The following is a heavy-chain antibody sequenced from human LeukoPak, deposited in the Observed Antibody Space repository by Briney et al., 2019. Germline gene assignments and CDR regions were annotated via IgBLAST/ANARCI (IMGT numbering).Heavy chain of an antibody. J-gene: IGHJ4*02. CDR1: GGSFSGYY. CDR2: INHSGST. V-gene: IGHV4-34*01. D-gene: IGHD4-17*01. CDR3: ARAADYGDCDY. Sequence: PSETLSLTCAVYGGSFSGYYWSWIRQPPGKGLEWIGEINHSGSTNYNPSLKSRVTISVDTSKNQFPLKLSSVTAADTAVYYCARAADYGDCDYWGQGTLVTVSS.